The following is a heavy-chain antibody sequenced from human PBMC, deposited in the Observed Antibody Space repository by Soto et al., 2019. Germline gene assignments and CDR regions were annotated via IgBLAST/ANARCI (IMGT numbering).Heavy chain of an antibody. CDR1: GGTFSSYA. V-gene: IGHV1-69*01. D-gene: IGHD2-2*01. CDR3: ARSQGSSTSLETYYYYYYGMDV. CDR2: NSPISETT. Sequence: QVQLVQSGAEVKKPGSSVKVSCKASGGTFSSYAISWVRQAPGQGLEWMGGNSPISETTNYAQKFQVRVTITADESKSTAYMELSSLRSEDTAVYYCARSQGSSTSLETYYYYYYGMDVWGQWTTVTVSS. J-gene: IGHJ6*02.